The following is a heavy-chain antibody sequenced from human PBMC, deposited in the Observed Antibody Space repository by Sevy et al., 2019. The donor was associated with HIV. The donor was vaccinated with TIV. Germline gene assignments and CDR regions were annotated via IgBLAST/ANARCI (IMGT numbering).Heavy chain of an antibody. D-gene: IGHD2-21*01. CDR2: LSWNSRNI. CDR3: AKDINRGCDGVNCYSYYYYFYGLDV. J-gene: IGHJ6*02. V-gene: IGHV3-9*01. CDR1: GFPFNDHA. Sequence: GGSLRLSCAASGFPFNDHALHWVRLVPGKGLEWAPGLSWNSRNIGYADSVKGGFTISRDNTRHSVYLEMHSLRPEDTALYYCAKDINRGCDGVNCYSYYYYFYGLDVWGQGTTVTVSS.